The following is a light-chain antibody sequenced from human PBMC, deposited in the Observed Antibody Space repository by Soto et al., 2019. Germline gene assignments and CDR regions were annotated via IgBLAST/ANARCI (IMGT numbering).Light chain of an antibody. CDR3: EQYNNWPPYT. CDR2: GAS. CDR1: QSVSNN. J-gene: IGKJ2*01. V-gene: IGKV3-15*01. Sequence: EIVMTQSPATLSVSPGERATLSCRASQSVSNNLAWYQQKPGQAPRLLIYGASTRATGIPARFSGSGSGTEFTLTISSLQSEDFAVYYCEQYNNWPPYTFGQGTKLEIK.